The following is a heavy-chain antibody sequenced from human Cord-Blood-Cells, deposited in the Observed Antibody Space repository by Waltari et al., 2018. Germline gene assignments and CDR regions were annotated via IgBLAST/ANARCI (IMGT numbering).Heavy chain of an antibody. D-gene: IGHD1-1*01. Sequence: QVQLVESGGGVVQPGRSLRLSCAESGFTFSSYGMHWVRQAPGKGLGWVAVIWYDGSNKYYADSVKGRFTISRDNSKNTLYLQMNSLRAEDTAVYYCAREDTTGTHAFDIWGQGTMVTVSS. V-gene: IGHV3-33*01. CDR2: IWYDGSNK. CDR3: AREDTTGTHAFDI. CDR1: GFTFSSYG. J-gene: IGHJ3*02.